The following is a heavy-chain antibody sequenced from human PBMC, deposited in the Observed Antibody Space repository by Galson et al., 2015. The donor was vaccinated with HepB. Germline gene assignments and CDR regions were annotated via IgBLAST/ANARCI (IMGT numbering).Heavy chain of an antibody. Sequence: QSGAEVKKPGESLRISCKGSGYSYTNYWISWVRQMPGKGLEWMGRIDPSDSQTNYSPSFQGHVTISVDKSITTAYLQWSSLKASDTAMYYCVRPNEYSGYDGWGQGTLVTVSS. V-gene: IGHV5-10-1*01. D-gene: IGHD5-12*01. CDR1: GYSYTNYW. CDR2: IDPSDSQT. J-gene: IGHJ4*02. CDR3: VRPNEYSGYDG.